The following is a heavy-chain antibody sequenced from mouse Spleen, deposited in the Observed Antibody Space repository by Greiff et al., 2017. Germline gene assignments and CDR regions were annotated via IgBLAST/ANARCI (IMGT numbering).Heavy chain of an antibody. CDR1: GFTFSDYG. CDR2: ISSGSSTI. V-gene: IGHV5-17*01. Sequence: EVNLVESGGGLVKPGGSLKLSCAASGFTFSDYGMHWVRQAPEKGLEWVAYISSGSSTIYYADTVKGRFTISRDNAKNTLFLQMTSLRSEDTAMYYCARQGLRAWFAYWGQGTLVTVSA. CDR3: ARQGLRAWFAY. J-gene: IGHJ3*01.